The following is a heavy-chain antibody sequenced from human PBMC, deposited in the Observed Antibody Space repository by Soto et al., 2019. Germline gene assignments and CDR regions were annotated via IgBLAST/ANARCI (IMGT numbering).Heavy chain of an antibody. V-gene: IGHV3-15*01. D-gene: IGHD1-26*01. J-gene: IGHJ4*02. CDR2: IKSKTDGGTT. Sequence: EVQLVESGGGLVKPGGSLRLSCAASGFTFSNAWMSWVRQAPGKGLEWVGRIKSKTDGGTTDHAAPVKGRFTISRDDSKNTLYLQMNSLKTEDTGVYYCTTELRWETPPSDYWGQGTLLTVSS. CDR3: TTELRWETPPSDY. CDR1: GFTFSNAW.